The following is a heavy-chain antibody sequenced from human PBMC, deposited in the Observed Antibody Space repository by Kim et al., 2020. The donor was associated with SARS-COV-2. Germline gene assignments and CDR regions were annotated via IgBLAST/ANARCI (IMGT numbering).Heavy chain of an antibody. CDR2: ISGSGGST. CDR1: GFTFSSYA. J-gene: IGHJ3*02. D-gene: IGHD3-9*01. CDR3: AKDPRDYDILTGYYDDAFDI. Sequence: GGSLRLSCAASGFTFSSYAMSWVRQAPGKGLEWVSAISGSGGSTYYADSVKGRFTISRDNSKNTLYLQMNSLRAEDTAVYYCAKDPRDYDILTGYYDDAFDIWGQGTMVTVSS. V-gene: IGHV3-23*01.